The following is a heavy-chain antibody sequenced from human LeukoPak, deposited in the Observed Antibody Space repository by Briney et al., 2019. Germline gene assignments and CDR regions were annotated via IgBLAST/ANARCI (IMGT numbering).Heavy chain of an antibody. CDR2: ISAYSGNT. D-gene: IGHD2-2*01. Sequence: ASVKVSCKASGYTFTSYGISWVRQAPGQGLEWMGWISAYSGNTNYAQKLQGRVTMTTDTSTSTAYMELRSLRSDDTAVYYCARTNLPNIVVVPAAPTGAYYFDYWGQGTLVTVSS. CDR1: GYTFTSYG. CDR3: ARTNLPNIVVVPAAPTGAYYFDY. V-gene: IGHV1-18*01. J-gene: IGHJ4*02.